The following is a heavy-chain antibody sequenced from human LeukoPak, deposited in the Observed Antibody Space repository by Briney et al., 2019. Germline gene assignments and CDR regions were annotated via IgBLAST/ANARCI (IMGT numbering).Heavy chain of an antibody. CDR1: GFTFDDYA. V-gene: IGHV3-9*01. CDR2: ISWNSDNL. J-gene: IGHJ6*03. Sequence: GGSLRLSCAASGFTFDDYAMHWVRQAPGKGLEWVSGISWNSDNLGYADSVKGRFTISRDNAKNSLYLQMNRLRAEDTAVYYCARGIAARRPYYYYMDVWGKGTTVTVSS. D-gene: IGHD6-6*01. CDR3: ARGIAARRPYYYYMDV.